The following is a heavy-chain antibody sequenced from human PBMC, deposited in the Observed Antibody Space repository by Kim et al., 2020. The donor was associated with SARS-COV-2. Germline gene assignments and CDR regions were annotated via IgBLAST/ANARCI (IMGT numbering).Heavy chain of an antibody. Sequence: SETLSLTCTVSGGSISSYYWSWIRQPPGKGLEWIGYIYYSGSTNYNPSLKSRVTISVDTSKNQFSLKLSSVTAADTAVYYCARLNISRGAAWYFDLWGRGTLVTVSS. CDR3: ARLNISRGAAWYFDL. V-gene: IGHV4-59*13. CDR1: GGSISSYY. D-gene: IGHD2-15*01. J-gene: IGHJ2*01. CDR2: IYYSGST.